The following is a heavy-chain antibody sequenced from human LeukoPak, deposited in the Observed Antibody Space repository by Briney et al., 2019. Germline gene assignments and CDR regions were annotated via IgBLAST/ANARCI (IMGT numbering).Heavy chain of an antibody. V-gene: IGHV3-30*04. CDR1: GFTFSSYA. CDR2: ISYDGSNK. CDR3: ARARSGRGWFGESVSCFDY. D-gene: IGHD3-10*01. J-gene: IGHJ4*02. Sequence: GRSLRLSCAASGFTFSSYAMHWVRQAPGKGLEWVAVISYDGSNKYYADSVKGRFTISRDNSKNTLYLQMSSLRAEDTAVYYCARARSGRGWFGESVSCFDYWGQGTLVTVSS.